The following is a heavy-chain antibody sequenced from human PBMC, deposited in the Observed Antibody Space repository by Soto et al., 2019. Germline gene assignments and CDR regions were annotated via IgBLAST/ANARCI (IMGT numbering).Heavy chain of an antibody. D-gene: IGHD2-2*01. CDR2: ISAYNGNA. CDR3: ARVGAYCTSTSCLDY. J-gene: IGHJ4*02. CDR1: GYAFTNYG. V-gene: IGHV1-18*01. Sequence: QVQLVQSGAEVKKPGASVKVSCKASGYAFTNYGISWVRQARGQGLEWMGWISAYNGNADYVQKLQGRVTMTTDTSTNTAYMELRSLTSDDTAMFYCARVGAYCTSTSCLDYWGQGTLVTVSS.